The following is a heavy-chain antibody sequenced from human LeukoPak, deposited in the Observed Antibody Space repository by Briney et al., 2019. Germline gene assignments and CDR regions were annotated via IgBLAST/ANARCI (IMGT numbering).Heavy chain of an antibody. CDR2: IYYSGST. CDR3: ARESGYYYGRDV. V-gene: IGHV4-59*01. Sequence: SETLSLTRTVSVGSISSYYWSWIRQPPGKGLEWIGYIYYSGSTNYNPSLKSRGTISVGTSKNQFSLKLSSVTAADTAVYYCARESGYYYGRDVWRQGTTVSVSS. CDR1: VGSISSYY. D-gene: IGHD3-10*01. J-gene: IGHJ6*02.